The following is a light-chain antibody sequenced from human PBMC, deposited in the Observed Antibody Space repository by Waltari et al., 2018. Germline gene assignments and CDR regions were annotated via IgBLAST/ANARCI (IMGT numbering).Light chain of an antibody. CDR3: QAWDSSTVV. Sequence: SYELTQPPSVSVSPGQTASITCYGDKLGDRCSYWYQQRPGQSPVLVITQDSQRPSAIPGRFSGTNSGNTSPLTISGTQAMDEADYYCQAWDSSTVVFGGGTKLAVL. V-gene: IGLV3-1*01. CDR2: QDS. J-gene: IGLJ2*01. CDR1: KLGDRC.